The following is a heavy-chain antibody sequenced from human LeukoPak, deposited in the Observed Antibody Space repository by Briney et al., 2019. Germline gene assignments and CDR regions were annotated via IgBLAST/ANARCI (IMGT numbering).Heavy chain of an antibody. V-gene: IGHV3-30*03. Sequence: PGRSLRLSCAASGFTFSSYGMHWVRQAPGKGLEWVAVISYDGSNKYYADSVKGRFTISRDNSKNTLYLQMNSLRAEDTAVYYCARGLGYWGQGTLVTVSS. CDR2: ISYDGSNK. CDR3: ARGLGY. J-gene: IGHJ4*02. CDR1: GFTFSSYG.